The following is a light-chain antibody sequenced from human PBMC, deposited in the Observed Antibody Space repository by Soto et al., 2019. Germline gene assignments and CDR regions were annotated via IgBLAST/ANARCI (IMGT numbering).Light chain of an antibody. J-gene: IGLJ1*01. Sequence: QSALTQPASVSGSPGQSITMSCTGTSSDVGSYNLVSWYQQHPGKAPKLMIYEVSKRPSGVSNRFSGSKSGNTASLTISGLQAEDEAEYYCCSYAGSSTSVFGTGTKLTVL. V-gene: IGLV2-23*02. CDR1: SSDVGSYNL. CDR3: CSYAGSSTSV. CDR2: EVS.